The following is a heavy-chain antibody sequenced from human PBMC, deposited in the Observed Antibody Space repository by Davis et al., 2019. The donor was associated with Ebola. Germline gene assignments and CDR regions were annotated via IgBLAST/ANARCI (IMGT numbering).Heavy chain of an antibody. CDR3: AITRGIQLWPREDY. V-gene: IGHV1-46*01. CDR2: INPSGGST. D-gene: IGHD5-18*01. J-gene: IGHJ4*02. CDR1: GYTFTSYY. Sequence: AASVKVSCKASGYTFTSYYMHWVRQAPGQGLEWMGIINPSGGSTSYAQKFQGRVTMTTDTSTSTAYMELRSLRSDDTAVYYCAITRGIQLWPREDYWGQGTLVTVSS.